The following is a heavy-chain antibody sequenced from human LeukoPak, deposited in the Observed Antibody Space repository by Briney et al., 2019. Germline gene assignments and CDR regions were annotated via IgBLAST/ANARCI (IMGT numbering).Heavy chain of an antibody. CDR1: GGSISSGSYY. CDR2: IYTSGST. CDR3: ARDRLDYDWFDP. J-gene: IGHJ5*02. D-gene: IGHD4/OR15-4a*01. V-gene: IGHV4-61*02. Sequence: SQTLSLTCTASGGSISSGSYYWSWIRQPAGKGLEWIGRIYTSGSTNYNPSLKSRVTISVDTSKNQFSLKLSSLTAADTAVYYCARDRLDYDWFDPWGQGTLVTVSS.